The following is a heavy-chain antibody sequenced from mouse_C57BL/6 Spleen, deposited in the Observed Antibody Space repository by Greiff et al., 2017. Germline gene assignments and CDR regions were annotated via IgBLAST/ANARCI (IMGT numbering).Heavy chain of an antibody. Sequence: VQLVESGAELVRPGASVKLSCKASGYTFTDYYINWVKQRPGQGLEWIARIYPGSGNTYYNEKFKGKATLTAEKSSSTAYMQLSSLTSEDSAVYFCARHPLMDYWGQGTSVTVSS. CDR3: ARHPLMDY. CDR1: GYTFTDYY. D-gene: IGHD6-1*01. V-gene: IGHV1-76*01. J-gene: IGHJ4*01. CDR2: IYPGSGNT.